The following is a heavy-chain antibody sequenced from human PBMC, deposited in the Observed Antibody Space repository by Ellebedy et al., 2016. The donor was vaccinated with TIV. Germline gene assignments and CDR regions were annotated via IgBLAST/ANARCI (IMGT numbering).Heavy chain of an antibody. V-gene: IGHV3-21*06. Sequence: GESLKISCAASGFTFSTSAMSWVRQAPGKGLEWVSGTYSGATHYAESVKGRFTISRDNAKNSLYLQMNSLRAEDTAVYYCVRTARIADYWGQGTLVTVSS. D-gene: IGHD2-21*02. CDR2: TYSGAT. CDR1: GFTFSTSA. CDR3: VRTARIADY. J-gene: IGHJ4*02.